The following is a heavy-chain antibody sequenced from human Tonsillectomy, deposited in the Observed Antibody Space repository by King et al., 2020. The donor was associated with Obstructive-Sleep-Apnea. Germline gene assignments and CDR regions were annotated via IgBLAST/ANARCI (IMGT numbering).Heavy chain of an antibody. CDR1: GYSFSDYW. V-gene: IGHV5-10-1*01. Sequence: QLVQSGAEVKKPGEFLRLSCKASGYSFSDYWISWVRHLPGKGLEWMGRIDPSDAKSNYSPSLEGHVNFSVDKSINTAYVQWSSLKASATGIYYCSRCGRWTVSSSACFDYWGQGTLVTVSS. D-gene: IGHD1-26*01. CDR3: SRCGRWTVSSSACFDY. CDR2: IDPSDAKS. J-gene: IGHJ4*02.